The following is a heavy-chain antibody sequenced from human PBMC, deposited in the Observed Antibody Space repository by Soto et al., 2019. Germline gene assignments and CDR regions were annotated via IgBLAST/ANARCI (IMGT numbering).Heavy chain of an antibody. J-gene: IGHJ4*02. D-gene: IGHD3-3*01. Sequence: SETLSLTCAVYGGSFSGYYWSWIRQPPGKGLEWIGEINHSGSTNYNPSLKSRVTISVDTSKNQFSLKLSSVTAADTAVYYCARGRGEGITIFGVVITPLYYFDYWGQGTLVTVSS. CDR1: GGSFSGYY. CDR2: INHSGST. V-gene: IGHV4-34*01. CDR3: ARGRGEGITIFGVVITPLYYFDY.